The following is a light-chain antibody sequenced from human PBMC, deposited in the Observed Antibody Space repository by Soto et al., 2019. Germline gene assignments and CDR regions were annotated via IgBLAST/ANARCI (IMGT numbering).Light chain of an antibody. CDR1: SSDVGGSNY. CDR2: VVS. Sequence: QSVLIQPASVSGSPGQSITISCTGTSSDVGGSNYVSWYQHHPHRAPKLLIYVVSYRPSGGSNRFSGSKSGNTASLTISGLQAEDEADYYCSSYTSSNTLEVFGFGTKLTVL. J-gene: IGLJ1*01. V-gene: IGLV2-14*01. CDR3: SSYTSSNTLEV.